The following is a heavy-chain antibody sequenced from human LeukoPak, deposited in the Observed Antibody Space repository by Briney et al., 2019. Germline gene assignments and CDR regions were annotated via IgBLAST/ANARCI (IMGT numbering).Heavy chain of an antibody. CDR2: MNPNSGNT. J-gene: IGHJ4*02. CDR1: GYTFTSYD. V-gene: IGHV1-8*01. D-gene: IGHD3-22*01. CDR3: ARGSDSSGYSIDY. Sequence: ASVKVSCKASGYTFTSYDINWVRQATGRGLEWMGWMNPNSGNTGYAQKFQGRVTMTRNTSISTAYMELSSLRSEDTAVYYCARGSDSSGYSIDYWGQGTLVTVSS.